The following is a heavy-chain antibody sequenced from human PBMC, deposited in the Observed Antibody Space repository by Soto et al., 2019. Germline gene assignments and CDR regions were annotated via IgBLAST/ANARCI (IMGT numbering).Heavy chain of an antibody. CDR3: AREASVAALNWFDP. Sequence: LRLSCAGSGFFFGREAMHWVRQSPGKGLEWVAAISYDESNKAYAESVRGRFTISRDNSKNTVYLQMNSLTPEDTATYYCAREASVAALNWFDPWGQGTLVTVSS. V-gene: IGHV3-30-3*01. J-gene: IGHJ5*02. D-gene: IGHD6-6*01. CDR1: GFFFGREA. CDR2: ISYDESNK.